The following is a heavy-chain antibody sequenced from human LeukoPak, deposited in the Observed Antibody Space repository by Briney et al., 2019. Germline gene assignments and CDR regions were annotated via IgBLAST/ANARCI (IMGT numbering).Heavy chain of an antibody. Sequence: GASVKVSCKASGYTFTSYGISWVRPAPGQGLEWMGWISAYNGNTNYAQKLQGRVTMTTDTSTSTAYMELRSLRSDDTAVYYCASSDRYCTNGVCYYNWFDPWGQGTLVTVSS. J-gene: IGHJ5*02. CDR1: GYTFTSYG. CDR3: ASSDRYCTNGVCYYNWFDP. V-gene: IGHV1-18*01. CDR2: ISAYNGNT. D-gene: IGHD2-8*01.